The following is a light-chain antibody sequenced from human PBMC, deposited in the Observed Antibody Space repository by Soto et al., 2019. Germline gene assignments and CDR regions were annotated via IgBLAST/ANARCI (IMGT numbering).Light chain of an antibody. CDR2: LNSDGSH. V-gene: IGLV4-69*01. J-gene: IGLJ3*02. CDR3: QTWGTGIEV. CDR1: SGHSSYT. Sequence: QAVVTQSPSASASLGASVKLTCTLSSGHSSYTIAWHQQQPEKGPRYLMTLNSDGSHSKGDGIPDRFSGSSSGAERYLSISSLQSEDEADYYCQTWGTGIEVFGGGTKVTV.